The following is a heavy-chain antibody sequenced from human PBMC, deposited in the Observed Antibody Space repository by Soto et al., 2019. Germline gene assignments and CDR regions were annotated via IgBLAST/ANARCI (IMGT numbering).Heavy chain of an antibody. D-gene: IGHD2-15*01. CDR3: TRGRGYCSGGSCSLDY. Sequence: SLILSCTSSVFTFVDYSISWFRQAPVNWLEWVGFIRSKAYGGTTEYAASVKGRFTISRDDSKSIAYLQMNSLKTEDTAVYYCTRGRGYCSGGSCSLDYWGQRTLVTVSS. V-gene: IGHV3-49*03. CDR1: VFTFVDYS. J-gene: IGHJ4*02. CDR2: IRSKAYGGTT.